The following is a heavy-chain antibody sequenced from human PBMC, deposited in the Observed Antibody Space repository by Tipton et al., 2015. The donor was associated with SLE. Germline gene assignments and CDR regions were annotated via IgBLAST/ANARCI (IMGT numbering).Heavy chain of an antibody. CDR1: GFTFSNYA. CDR3: ARRIGSYYGMDV. J-gene: IGHJ6*02. CDR2: ISYDGSNK. Sequence: RSLRPSCAASGFTFSNYAMHWVRQAPGKGLEWVAVISYDGSNKYYADSVKGRFTISRDNSKNTLYLQMNSLRAEDTAVYYCARRIGSYYGMDVWGQGTTVTVSS. V-gene: IGHV3-30*04. D-gene: IGHD1-26*01.